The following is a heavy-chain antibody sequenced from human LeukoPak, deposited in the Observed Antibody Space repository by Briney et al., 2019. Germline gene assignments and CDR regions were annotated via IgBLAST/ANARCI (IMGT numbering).Heavy chain of an antibody. V-gene: IGHV4-59*11. D-gene: IGHD5-12*01. CDR1: GGSIYRLF. CDR2: IDYSGST. Sequence: SETLALTRNVFGGSIYRLFCSWIRPAPRERPGLDGYIDYSGSTNYNPSLTSRVTISVDTSKNQFSLKLTYVTAADTAVYYCARDPSGFDYYFDSWGQGSLVTVSS. J-gene: IGHJ4*02. CDR3: ARDPSGFDYYFDS.